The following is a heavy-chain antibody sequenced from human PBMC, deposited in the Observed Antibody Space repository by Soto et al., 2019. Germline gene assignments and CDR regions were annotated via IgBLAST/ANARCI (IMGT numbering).Heavy chain of an antibody. Sequence: QVQLQESGPGLVKPSETLSLTCTVSGGSVSSSYWAWIRQPPGKGLEWIGYTVPSGSTKYNPSLKSRVTCSVGTSENQFSLTLSSVTARDTAVYYCARDKSGTQYFDLWGRGNLVIVSS. CDR1: GGSVSSSY. V-gene: IGHV4-59*02. D-gene: IGHD1-7*01. CDR2: TVPSGST. CDR3: ARDKSGTQYFDL. J-gene: IGHJ2*01.